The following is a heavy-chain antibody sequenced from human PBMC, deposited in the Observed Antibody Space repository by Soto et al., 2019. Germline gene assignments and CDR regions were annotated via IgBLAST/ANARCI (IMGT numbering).Heavy chain of an antibody. CDR1: GGSISSSSYY. CDR2: IYYSGST. D-gene: IGHD6-19*01. V-gene: IGHV4-39*01. J-gene: IGHJ5*02. Sequence: QLQLQESGPGLVKPSETLSLTCTVSGGSISSSSYYWGWIRQPPGKGLEWIGSIYYSGSTYYNPSLKGPVTISVDTSKYQFSLKRSAVTAADTAVYYCARHLRQCLVLDWFDPWGQGTLVTVSS. CDR3: ARHLRQCLVLDWFDP.